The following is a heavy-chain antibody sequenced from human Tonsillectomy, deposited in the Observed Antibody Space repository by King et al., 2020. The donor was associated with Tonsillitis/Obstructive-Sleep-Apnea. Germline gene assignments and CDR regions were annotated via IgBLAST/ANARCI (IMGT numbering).Heavy chain of an antibody. CDR3: ARDKLITMVQGDAFEI. Sequence: VQLQQWGAGLLKPSETLSLTCAVYGGSFSGYYWNWIRQPPGKWLVWFGEINHSGSTNYNPSLKSRVTVSLDTSKNQFSLKLSSVTAADTAVYYCARDKLITMVQGDAFEIWGQGTMVTVSS. CDR2: INHSGST. J-gene: IGHJ3*02. D-gene: IGHD3-10*01. CDR1: GGSFSGYY. V-gene: IGHV4-34*01.